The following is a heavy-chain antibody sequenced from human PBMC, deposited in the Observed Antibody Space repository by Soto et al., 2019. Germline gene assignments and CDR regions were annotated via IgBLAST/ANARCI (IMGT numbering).Heavy chain of an antibody. Sequence: GGALRLSCAASGFTFSSSWMSWGRPAPGKRREWVANIKQDGSEEYYVDSVKGRFTISRDNAKNSLYLQMNSLRAEDTAVYYCARDHCSGGSCYSAGKYYYYYYGMDVWGQGTTVTVSS. CDR2: IKQDGSEE. CDR1: GFTFSSSW. J-gene: IGHJ6*02. D-gene: IGHD2-15*01. V-gene: IGHV3-7*05. CDR3: ARDHCSGGSCYSAGKYYYYYYGMDV.